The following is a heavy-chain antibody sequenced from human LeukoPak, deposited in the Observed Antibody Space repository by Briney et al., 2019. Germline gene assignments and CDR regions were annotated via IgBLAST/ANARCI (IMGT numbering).Heavy chain of an antibody. CDR3: ARVVRPMIVRW. Sequence: ASETLSLTCAVYGGSFSGYYWSWIRQPPGKGLEWIGEINHSGSTNYNPSLKSRVTISVDTSKNQFSLKLSSVTAADTAVYYCARVVRPMIVRWWGQGTLVTVSS. V-gene: IGHV4-34*01. D-gene: IGHD3-22*01. J-gene: IGHJ4*02. CDR2: INHSGST. CDR1: GGSFSGYY.